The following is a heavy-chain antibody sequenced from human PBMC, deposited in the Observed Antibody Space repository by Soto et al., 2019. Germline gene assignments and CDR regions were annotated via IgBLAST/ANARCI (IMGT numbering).Heavy chain of an antibody. CDR2: ITSSSSII. J-gene: IGHJ4*02. CDR3: AKDGGARYYFDY. D-gene: IGHD4-17*01. V-gene: IGHV3-48*01. CDR1: GFTFSSYS. Sequence: GGSLRLSCAASGFTFSSYSMNWVRQAPGKGLEWVSYITSSSSIIYYADYVKGRFTNSRDNAKNSLYLQMNGLRAEDMAVYYCAKDGGARYYFDYWGQGTLVTVSS.